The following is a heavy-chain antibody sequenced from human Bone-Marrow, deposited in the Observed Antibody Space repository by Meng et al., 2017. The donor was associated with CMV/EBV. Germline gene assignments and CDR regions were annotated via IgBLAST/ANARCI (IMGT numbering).Heavy chain of an antibody. D-gene: IGHD1/OR15-1a*01. V-gene: IGHV3-9*01. Sequence: GGSLRLSCAASGFTFDDYAMHWVRQAPGKGLEWVSGISWNSGSIGYADSVKGRFTISRDNAKNSLYLQMNSLRAEDTAVYYCARGLYGTTGDYYDYWGQGTLVTVSS. CDR1: GFTFDDYA. CDR2: ISWNSGSI. J-gene: IGHJ4*02. CDR3: ARGLYGTTGDYYDY.